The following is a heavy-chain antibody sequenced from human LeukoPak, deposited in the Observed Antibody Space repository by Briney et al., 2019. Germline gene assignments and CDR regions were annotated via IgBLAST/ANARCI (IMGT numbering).Heavy chain of an antibody. CDR3: AKDRNSYYDSSGPGGIFDY. V-gene: IGHV1-2*02. Sequence: ASVKVSCKASGYTFTGYYMHWVRQAPGQGLEWVGWINPNSGGTNYAQKFQGRVTMTRDTSISTAYMELSRLRSDDTAVYYCAKDRNSYYDSSGPGGIFDYWGQGTLVTVSS. J-gene: IGHJ4*02. CDR2: INPNSGGT. D-gene: IGHD3-22*01. CDR1: GYTFTGYY.